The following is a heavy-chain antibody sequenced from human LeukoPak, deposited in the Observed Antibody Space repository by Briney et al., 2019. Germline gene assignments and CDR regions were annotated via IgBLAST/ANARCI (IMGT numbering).Heavy chain of an antibody. V-gene: IGHV1-2*02. CDR2: INPHNGGT. CDR3: ARGEEGGIIVVL. J-gene: IGHJ4*02. D-gene: IGHD3-22*01. CDR1: GYTFTGYY. Sequence: ASVKVSCKASGYTFTGYYMHWVRQAPGQGLEWMGWINPHNGGTNYAQKFQGRVTMTRDTSITTAYMELSRLRSDDTAVYYCARGEEGGIIVVLWGQGTLVTVSS.